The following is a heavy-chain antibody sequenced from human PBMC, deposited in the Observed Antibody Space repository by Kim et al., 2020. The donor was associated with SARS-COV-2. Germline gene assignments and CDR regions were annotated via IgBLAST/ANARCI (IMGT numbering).Heavy chain of an antibody. CDR3: ARDGGAHYYGSGSQYY. CDR1: GGSVSSGSYY. Sequence: SETLSLTCTVSGGSVSSGSYYWSWIRQPPGKGLEWIGYIYYSGSTNYNPSLKSRVTISVDTSKNQFSLKLSSVTAADTAVYYCARDGGAHYYGSGSQYY. J-gene: IGHJ4*01. CDR2: IYYSGST. D-gene: IGHD3-10*01. V-gene: IGHV4-61*01.